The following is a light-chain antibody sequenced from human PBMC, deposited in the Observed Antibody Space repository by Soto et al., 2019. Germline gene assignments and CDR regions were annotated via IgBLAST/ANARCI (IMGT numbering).Light chain of an antibody. Sequence: QSVLTQAPSVSGAPGQRVTISCTGSSSNIGAGYDVHWYQQLPGTAPKLLIYGNSNRPSGVPDRFSGSKSGTSASLAITGLQAEDAADYYCQSYDSSLSGSVFGTGTKRTVL. CDR1: SSNIGAGYD. J-gene: IGLJ1*01. CDR3: QSYDSSLSGSV. V-gene: IGLV1-40*01. CDR2: GNS.